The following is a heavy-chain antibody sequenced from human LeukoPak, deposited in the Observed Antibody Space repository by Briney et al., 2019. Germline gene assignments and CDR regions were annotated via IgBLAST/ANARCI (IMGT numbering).Heavy chain of an antibody. V-gene: IGHV1-2*02. Sequence: GASVTVSCKASVYSFTDYYLHWVRQAPGQGLEWMGWINPNSGGTNSAPKFQGRVTMTRDTSISTAYMDLSRLTSDDSALYYCARALVAARPDFDYWGQGTLVTVSS. CDR3: ARALVAARPDFDY. CDR2: INPNSGGT. CDR1: VYSFTDYY. J-gene: IGHJ4*02. D-gene: IGHD6-6*01.